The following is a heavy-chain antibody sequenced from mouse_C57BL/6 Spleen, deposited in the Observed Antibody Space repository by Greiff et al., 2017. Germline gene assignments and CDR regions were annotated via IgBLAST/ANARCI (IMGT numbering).Heavy chain of an antibody. V-gene: IGHV1-63*01. J-gene: IGHJ4*01. D-gene: IGHD2-4*01. CDR2: IYPGGGYT. CDR3: ARGGDYDEGVYAMDY. CDR1: GYTFTNYW. Sequence: VQLQQSGAELVRPGTSVKMSCKASGYTFTNYWIGWAKQRPGHGLEWIGDIYPGGGYTNYNEKFKGKATLTADKSSSTAYMQFSSLTSEDSAIYYRARGGDYDEGVYAMDYWGQGTSVTVSS.